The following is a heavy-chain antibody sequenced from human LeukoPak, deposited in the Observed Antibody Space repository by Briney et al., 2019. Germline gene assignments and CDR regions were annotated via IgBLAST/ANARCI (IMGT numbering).Heavy chain of an antibody. D-gene: IGHD4-17*01. Sequence: SVKVSCKASGGTFTSYAISWVRQAPGQGLEWMGRIIPIFGTANYAQKFQGRVTITTDESTSTAYMELSSLRSEDTAVYYCARRLGLGYGDYESAFDIWGQGTMVTVSS. CDR3: ARRLGLGYGDYESAFDI. V-gene: IGHV1-69*05. CDR2: IIPIFGTA. CDR1: GGTFTSYA. J-gene: IGHJ3*02.